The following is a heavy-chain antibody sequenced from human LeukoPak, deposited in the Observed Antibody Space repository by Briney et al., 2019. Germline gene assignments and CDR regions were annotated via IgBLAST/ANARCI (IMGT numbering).Heavy chain of an antibody. CDR1: SGSISTSNYY. V-gene: IGHV4-39*07. CDR2: IFYSGST. D-gene: IGHD3-3*01. J-gene: IGHJ3*02. Sequence: KSSETLSLTCTVSSGSISTSNYYWGWVRQPPGKALEWIGNIFYSGSTYYSPSLKSRVTISLDTSRNQFSLKLSSVTAADTAVYYCARGSGVHYSYYDFWSGPGGAFDIWGQGTMVTVSS. CDR3: ARGSGVHYSYYDFWSGPGGAFDI.